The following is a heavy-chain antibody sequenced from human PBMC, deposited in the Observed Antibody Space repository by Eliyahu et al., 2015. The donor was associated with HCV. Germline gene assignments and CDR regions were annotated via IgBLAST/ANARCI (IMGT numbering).Heavy chain of an antibody. CDR2: ISYSSGTM. J-gene: IGHJ4*02. Sequence: EAQLVESGGGLVQPGGSLRLSCAASGFNFASFGMNWVRQXPGKGLEWGSFISYSSGTMYYADSVRGRFTISRDNAKSSLSLQMNSLSDEDTAVYYCARDRGQLYYFDSWGQGTLVTVSS. CDR3: ARDRGQLYYFDS. CDR1: GFNFASFG. D-gene: IGHD5-18*01. V-gene: IGHV3-48*02.